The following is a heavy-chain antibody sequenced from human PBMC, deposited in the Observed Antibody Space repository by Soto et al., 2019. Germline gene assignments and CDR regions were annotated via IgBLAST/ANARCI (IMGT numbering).Heavy chain of an antibody. CDR3: ARVSSSIAVAGTWFDP. V-gene: IGHV1-2*02. Sequence: ASVKVSCKASGYTFTGYYMHWVRQAPGQGLEWMGLINPNSGSTNYAQKFQGRVTMTRDTSMSTVYMELSSLRSEDTAVYYCARVSSSIAVAGTWFDPWGQGTLVTVSS. CDR1: GYTFTGYY. D-gene: IGHD6-19*01. CDR2: INPNSGST. J-gene: IGHJ5*02.